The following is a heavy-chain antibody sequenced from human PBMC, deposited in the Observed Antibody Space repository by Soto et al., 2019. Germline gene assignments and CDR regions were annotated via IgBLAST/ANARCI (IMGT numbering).Heavy chain of an antibody. CDR2: ISYDGGSE. CDR1: GFTFRSYA. V-gene: IGHV3-30*18. D-gene: IGHD1-26*01. J-gene: IGHJ4*02. Sequence: QVQLVESGGGVVQPGRSLRLSCAASGFTFRSYARHWVRQTAVKGLEWVAFISYDGGSEEYEDSVKGRFTISRDNSKNTLFLQMNSLIPDDTAVYYSAKDVGEQGHFDSWGQGALVTVSS. CDR3: AKDVGEQGHFDS.